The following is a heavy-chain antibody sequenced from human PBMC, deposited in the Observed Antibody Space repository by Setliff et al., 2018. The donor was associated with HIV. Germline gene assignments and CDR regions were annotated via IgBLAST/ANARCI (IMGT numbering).Heavy chain of an antibody. D-gene: IGHD6-19*01. J-gene: IGHJ5*02. CDR1: GGSFSGYY. CDR3: ARDAALLDAVRLVGIAVPGGDR. CDR2: INHSGST. V-gene: IGHV4-34*01. Sequence: SETLSLTCAVYGGSFSGYYWSWIRQPPGKGLEWIGEINHSGSTNYNPSLKSRVTISVDTSKNRFSLQLTSVTAADTAVYYCARDAALLDAVRLVGIAVPGGDRWGQGTLVTVSS.